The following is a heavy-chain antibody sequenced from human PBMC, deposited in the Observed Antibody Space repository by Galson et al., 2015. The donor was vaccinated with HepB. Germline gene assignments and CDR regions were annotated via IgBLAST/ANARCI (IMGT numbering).Heavy chain of an antibody. V-gene: IGHV1-24*01. CDR2: FDPEGGET. Sequence: SVKVSCKVSGYTLTELSMHWVRQAPGKGLEWMGGFDPEGGETIYAQKFQGRVTMTEDTSTDTAYMELSSLRSEDTAVYYCATDLFIVVVPAAGARVSSGGFDPWGQGTLVTVSS. J-gene: IGHJ5*02. CDR1: GYTLTELS. CDR3: ATDLFIVVVPAAGARVSSGGFDP. D-gene: IGHD2-2*01.